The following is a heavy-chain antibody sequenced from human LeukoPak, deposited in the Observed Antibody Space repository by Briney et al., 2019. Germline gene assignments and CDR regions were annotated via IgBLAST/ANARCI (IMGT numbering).Heavy chain of an antibody. CDR2: IYYSGST. D-gene: IGHD7-27*01. CDR1: GGSISSYY. J-gene: IGHJ4*02. Sequence: PSETLSLTCSVSGGSISSYYWSWIRQPPGKGLEWIGYIYYSGSTNYNPSLKSRVTISVDTSKNQFSLKLYSVTAADTAVYYCATRKLGNDYWGQGTLVTVSS. V-gene: IGHV4-59*01. CDR3: ATRKLGNDY.